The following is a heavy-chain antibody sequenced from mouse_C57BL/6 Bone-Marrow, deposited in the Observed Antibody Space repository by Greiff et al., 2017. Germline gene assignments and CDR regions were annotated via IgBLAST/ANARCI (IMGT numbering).Heavy chain of an antibody. CDR1: GFTFSSSG. Sequence: EVKLVESGGDLVKPGGSLKLSCAASGFTFSSSGMSWVRQTPDKRLEWVATISSGGSYTYYPDSVKGRVTISRDNAKNTLYLQMSSLKSEDTAMYYWARRGYYGSIFYWYFDVWGTGTTVTVSS. D-gene: IGHD1-1*01. J-gene: IGHJ1*03. CDR3: ARRGYYGSIFYWYFDV. CDR2: ISSGGSYT. V-gene: IGHV5-6*02.